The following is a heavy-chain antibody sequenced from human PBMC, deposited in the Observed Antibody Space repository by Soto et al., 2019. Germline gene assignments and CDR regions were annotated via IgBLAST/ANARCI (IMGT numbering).Heavy chain of an antibody. CDR1: GFTFSSYA. D-gene: IGHD3-3*01. V-gene: IGHV3-23*01. Sequence: GGSLRLFCAASGFTFSSYAMSCVRQAPGKGLEWVSAISASGGSTYYADSVKGRFTISRDNSKSTLYLQMNNLRVEDKAVYYCADGGEWSFNFEYWGQGTMVTVSS. CDR2: ISASGGST. CDR3: ADGGEWSFNFEY. J-gene: IGHJ4*02.